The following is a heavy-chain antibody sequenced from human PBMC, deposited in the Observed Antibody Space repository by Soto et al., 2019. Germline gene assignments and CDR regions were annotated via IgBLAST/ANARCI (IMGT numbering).Heavy chain of an antibody. D-gene: IGHD2-15*01. J-gene: IGHJ5*02. CDR2: ISFTGSIT. Sequence: QVQLVESGGALVKPGGSLRLSCAASGFPFGDYYMSWIRQAPGKGLEWVSYISFTGSITYYADSVRGRFTISRDNAMSSMYLQMNSLRGEDTAVYDCARYLQKAATHTNWFEPWGQGALVTVSS. CDR1: GFPFGDYY. V-gene: IGHV3-11*01. CDR3: ARYLQKAATHTNWFEP.